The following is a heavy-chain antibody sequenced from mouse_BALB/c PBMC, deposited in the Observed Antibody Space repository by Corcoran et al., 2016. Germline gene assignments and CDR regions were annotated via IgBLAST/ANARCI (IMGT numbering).Heavy chain of an antibody. CDR2: IDPANGNT. J-gene: IGHJ1*01. CDR1: GFYLNDAY. CDR3: ANWDWYIDV. V-gene: IGHV14-3*02. D-gene: IGHD4-1*01. Sequence: EVQLQLSGAELVPPGASVNLSCTASGFYLNDAYMHWVKQRPDQGLEWIGRIDPANGNTKYDPKFQGKATITTDTSSNTAYLQLSSLTSEDTAVYYCANWDWYIDVWGAGSTVTVSS.